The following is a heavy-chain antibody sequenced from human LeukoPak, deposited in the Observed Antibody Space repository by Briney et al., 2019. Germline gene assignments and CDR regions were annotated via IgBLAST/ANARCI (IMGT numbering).Heavy chain of an antibody. V-gene: IGHV3-9*01. D-gene: IGHD2-2*01. CDR1: GFTFDDYA. CDR2: ISWNSGSI. CDR3: AKDQGYCSSTSCYHDAFDI. Sequence: GRSLRLSCAASGFTFDDYAMHWVRQAPGKGLEWVSGISWNSGSIGYADSVKGRFTISRDNAKNSLYLQMNSLRAEDTALYYCAKDQGYCSSTSCYHDAFDIWGQGTMVTVSS. J-gene: IGHJ3*02.